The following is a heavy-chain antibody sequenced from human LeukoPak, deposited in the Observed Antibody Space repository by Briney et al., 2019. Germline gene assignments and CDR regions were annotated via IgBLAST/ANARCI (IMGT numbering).Heavy chain of an antibody. CDR3: VREQMDFDY. CDR1: GGSISSYY. D-gene: IGHD2-8*01. CDR2: IYYSGST. Sequence: PSETLSLTCTVSGGSISSYYWSWIRQPPGKGLEWIGYIYYSGSTNYNPSLKSRVTISVDTSKNQFSLKLSSVTAADTAVYYCVREQMDFDYWGQGTLVTVSS. V-gene: IGHV4-59*01. J-gene: IGHJ4*02.